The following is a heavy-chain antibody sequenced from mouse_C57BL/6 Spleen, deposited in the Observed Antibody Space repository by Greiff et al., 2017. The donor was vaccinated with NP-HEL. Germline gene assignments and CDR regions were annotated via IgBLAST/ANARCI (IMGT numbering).Heavy chain of an antibody. CDR1: GFPFSDYG. J-gene: IGHJ4*01. V-gene: IGHV5-17*01. D-gene: IGHD1-1*01. CDR2: ISSGSSTL. Sequence: EVMLVESGGGLVKPFFSLPLSFSSSGFPFSDYGMHWVRQAPEKGLEWVAYISSGSSTLSSADTVKGRFTISSDNAKNTLFLQMTSLRSEDTAMYYFARLTTVVATRYAMDYWGQGTSVTVSS. CDR3: ARLTTVVATRYAMDY.